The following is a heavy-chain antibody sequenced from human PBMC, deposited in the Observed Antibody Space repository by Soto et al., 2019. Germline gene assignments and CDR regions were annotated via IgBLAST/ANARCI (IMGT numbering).Heavy chain of an antibody. CDR2: INHSGNT. V-gene: IGHV4-34*01. J-gene: IGHJ5*02. D-gene: IGHD1-26*01. Sequence: SETLSLTCAVYGGSFSGYYWSWIRQPPGKGLEWIGEINHSGNTNYNTSLKSRVTISVDTSKNQFSLKLSSVTAADTAVYYWASRPYSGSYYWFDPWGQGTLVTVSS. CDR3: ASRPYSGSYYWFDP. CDR1: GGSFSGYY.